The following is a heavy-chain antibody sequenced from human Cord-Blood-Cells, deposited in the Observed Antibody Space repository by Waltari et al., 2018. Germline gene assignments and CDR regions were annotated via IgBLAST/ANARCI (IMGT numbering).Heavy chain of an antibody. CDR3: ARSSRYYYGSGSPYFDY. Sequence: QVQVQESGPGLVKPSETLSLTCPVPGGSISSYYWPWIRQPPGKGLEWIGYIYYSGSTNYNPSLKSRVTISVDTSKNQFSLKLSSVTAADTAVYYCARSSRYYYGSGSPYFDYWGQGTLVTVSS. CDR1: GGSISSYY. V-gene: IGHV4-59*01. CDR2: IYYSGST. D-gene: IGHD3-10*01. J-gene: IGHJ4*02.